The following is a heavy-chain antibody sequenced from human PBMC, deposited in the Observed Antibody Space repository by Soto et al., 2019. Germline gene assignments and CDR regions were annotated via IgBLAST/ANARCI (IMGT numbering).Heavy chain of an antibody. CDR3: ATLRGGGYKGGDPLAWAWFDP. J-gene: IGHJ5*02. CDR2: IYYSGST. V-gene: IGHV4-59*01. D-gene: IGHD1-26*01. CDR1: GGSISSYY. Sequence: QVQLQESGPGLVKPSETLSLTCTVSGGSISSYYWSWIRQPPGKGLEWIGYIYYSGSTNYNPSLRRRVTRSVDTRKNQFSRRVGSGTAGDPAVYCCATLRGGGYKGGDPLAWAWFDPWGQGTLVTVSS.